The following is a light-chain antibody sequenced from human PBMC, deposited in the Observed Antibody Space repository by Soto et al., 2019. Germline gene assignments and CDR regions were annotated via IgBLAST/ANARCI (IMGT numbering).Light chain of an antibody. V-gene: IGKV1-27*01. CDR3: QKYNGAPPLFT. CDR2: AAS. J-gene: IGKJ3*01. Sequence: DIQMTQSPSSLSASVGDRVTTTCRASHDISNSLAWYQQKPGQVPKLVIFAASTLQSGVPSRFSGSGSGTDFTLTINSLQPEDVATYYCQKYNGAPPLFTFGPGTKVDIK. CDR1: HDISNS.